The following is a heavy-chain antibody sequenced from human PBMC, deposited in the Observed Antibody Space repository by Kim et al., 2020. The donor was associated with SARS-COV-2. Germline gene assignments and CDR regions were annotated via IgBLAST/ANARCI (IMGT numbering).Heavy chain of an antibody. Sequence: GGSLRLSCAASGFTFNTYAMSWVRRAPGKGLEWVSVISGSGGSTYYADSVKGRFTISRDNSKNTLYLQINSLRAEDTAVYYCAKYSIGVRFMDVWGQGTTVSVSS. CDR2: ISGSGGST. V-gene: IGHV3-23*01. D-gene: IGHD2-21*01. CDR3: AKYSIGVRFMDV. J-gene: IGHJ6*02. CDR1: GFTFNTYA.